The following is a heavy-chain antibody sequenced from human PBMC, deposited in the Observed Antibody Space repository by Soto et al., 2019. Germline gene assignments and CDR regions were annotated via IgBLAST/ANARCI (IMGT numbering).Heavy chain of an antibody. D-gene: IGHD2-2*01. CDR2: IIPIFGTA. CDR1: GGTFSSYA. CDR3: ARAGYCSSTSCLEKDFDY. V-gene: IGHV1-69*06. Sequence: SVKVSCKASGGTFSSYAISWVRQAPGQGLEWMGGIIPIFGTANYAQKFQGRVTIIADKSTSTAYMELSSLRSEDTAVYYCARAGYCSSTSCLEKDFDYWGQGTLVTVSS. J-gene: IGHJ4*02.